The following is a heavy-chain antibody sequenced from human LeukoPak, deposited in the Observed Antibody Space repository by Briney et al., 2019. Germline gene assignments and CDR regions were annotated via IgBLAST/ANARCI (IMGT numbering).Heavy chain of an antibody. Sequence: SETLPLTCAVSGYSISSGYYWGWIRQPPGKGLGWIGSIYHSGSTYYNPSLKSRVTISVDTSKNQFSLKLSSVTAADTAVYYCARRNWGLAFDIWGQGTMVTVSS. CDR3: ARRNWGLAFDI. CDR2: IYHSGST. V-gene: IGHV4-38-2*01. CDR1: GYSISSGYY. D-gene: IGHD7-27*01. J-gene: IGHJ3*02.